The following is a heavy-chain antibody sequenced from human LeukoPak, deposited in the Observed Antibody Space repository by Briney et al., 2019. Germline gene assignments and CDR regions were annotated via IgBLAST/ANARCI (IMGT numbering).Heavy chain of an antibody. CDR3: ARGGYDYGEPYYFDY. J-gene: IGHJ4*02. V-gene: IGHV4-59*01. CDR1: GGSISSYY. D-gene: IGHD4-17*01. CDR2: IYYSGST. Sequence: SETLSPTCTVSGGSISSYYWSWIRQPPGKGLEWIGYIYYSGSTNYNPSLKSRVTISVDTSKNQFSLKLSSVTAADTAVYYCARGGYDYGEPYYFDYWGQGTLVTVSS.